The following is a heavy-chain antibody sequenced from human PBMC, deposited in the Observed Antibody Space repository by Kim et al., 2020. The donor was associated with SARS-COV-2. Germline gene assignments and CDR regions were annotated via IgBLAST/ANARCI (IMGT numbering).Heavy chain of an antibody. Sequence: ASVKVSCETSGYTFTSYGIIWARQAPGQGLEWMGWISGDTGNTNYAQNLQGRVTMTTDTSTSTAYMELRSLRSDDTAVYYCGRGYIGQLLFDYWGQGTLVTVSS. CDR2: ISGDTGNT. CDR3: GRGYIGQLLFDY. D-gene: IGHD3-10*01. J-gene: IGHJ4*02. CDR1: GYTFTSYG. V-gene: IGHV1-18*04.